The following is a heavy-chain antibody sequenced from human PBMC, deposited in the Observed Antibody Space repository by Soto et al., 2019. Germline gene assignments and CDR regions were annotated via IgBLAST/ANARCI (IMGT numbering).Heavy chain of an antibody. CDR2: IKQDGSEK. CDR1: GFTFSSYW. Sequence: PGGSLRLSCAASGFTFSSYWMSWVRQAPGKGLEWVANIKQDGSEKYYVDSVKGRFTIYRDKAKNSLYLQMNRLRSEDTAVYYCARGSCSSTSCYKEYYFNLWGQGTLVTVSS. V-gene: IGHV3-7*01. CDR3: ARGSCSSTSCYKEYYFNL. D-gene: IGHD2-2*02. J-gene: IGHJ4*02.